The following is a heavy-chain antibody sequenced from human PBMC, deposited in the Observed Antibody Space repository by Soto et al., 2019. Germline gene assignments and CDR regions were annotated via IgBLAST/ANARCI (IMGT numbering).Heavy chain of an antibody. CDR1: GGTFSSYT. CDR3: VREDDGGDRDYYGLDV. J-gene: IGHJ6*02. Sequence: SVKVSCKASGGTFSSYTIRWVRQAPGQGLEWMGGIIPIFGTANYAQKFQGRVTITADESTSTAYMELSSLRSEDTAVYFCVREDDGGDRDYYGLDVWGQGTTVTVSS. V-gene: IGHV1-69*13. D-gene: IGHD4-17*01. CDR2: IIPIFGTA.